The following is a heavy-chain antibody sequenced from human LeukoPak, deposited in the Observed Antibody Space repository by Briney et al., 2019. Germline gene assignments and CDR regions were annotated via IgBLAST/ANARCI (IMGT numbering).Heavy chain of an antibody. CDR3: ARDGAVAGYDAFDI. CDR1: GFVFSSYA. CDR2: ISYDGSNK. V-gene: IGHV3-30-3*01. D-gene: IGHD6-19*01. J-gene: IGHJ3*02. Sequence: GGSLRLSCAASGFVFSSYAMHWVRQAPGKGLEWVAVISYDGSNKYYADSVKGRFTISRDNSKNTLYLQMNSLRAEDTAVYYCARDGAVAGYDAFDIWGQGTMVTVSS.